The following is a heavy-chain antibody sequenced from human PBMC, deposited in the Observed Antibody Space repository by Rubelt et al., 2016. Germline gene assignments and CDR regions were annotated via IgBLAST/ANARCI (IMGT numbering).Heavy chain of an antibody. V-gene: IGHV4-39*01. Sequence: QLQLQESGPGLVKPSETLSLTCTVSGGSISSSSYYWGWIRQPPGKGLEWIGSIYYSGSTYYNPSLKSRVTISVDTSKNQFSLKLSAVTAADTAVYYCAARVGTPGGFDYWGQGTLVTVSS. CDR1: GGSISSSSYY. J-gene: IGHJ4*02. D-gene: IGHD2-2*01. CDR2: IYYSGST. CDR3: AARVGTPGGFDY.